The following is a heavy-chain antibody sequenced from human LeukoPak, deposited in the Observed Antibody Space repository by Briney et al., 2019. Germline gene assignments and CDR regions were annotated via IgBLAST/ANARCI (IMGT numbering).Heavy chain of an antibody. CDR3: ARAIFGVVIIYGRDYWFDL. V-gene: IGHV1-18*01. Sequence: ASVKVSCKASGYTFTSYGISWVRQAPGQGLEWMGWISAYNGNTNYAQKLQGRVTMTTDTSTSTAYMELRSLRSDDTAVYYCARAIFGVVIIYGRDYWFDLWGQGTLVTVSS. CDR1: GYTFTSYG. J-gene: IGHJ5*02. D-gene: IGHD3-3*01. CDR2: ISAYNGNT.